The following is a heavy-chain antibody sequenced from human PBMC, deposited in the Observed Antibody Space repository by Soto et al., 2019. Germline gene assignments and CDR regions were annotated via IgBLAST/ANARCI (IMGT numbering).Heavy chain of an antibody. J-gene: IGHJ4*02. V-gene: IGHV4-31*03. CDR2: IYYSGST. D-gene: IGHD3-10*01. CDR3: ARVIFAFGESL. Sequence: PSETLSLTCTVSGGSISSGGYYWSWIRQHPGKGLEWIGYIYYSGSTYYNPSLKSRVTIPVDTSKNQFSLKLSSVTAADTAVYYCARVIFAFGESLWGQGTLVTVSS. CDR1: GGSISSGGYY.